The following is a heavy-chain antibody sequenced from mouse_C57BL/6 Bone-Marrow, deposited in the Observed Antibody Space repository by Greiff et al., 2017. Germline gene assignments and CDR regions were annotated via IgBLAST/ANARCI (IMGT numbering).Heavy chain of an antibody. V-gene: IGHV1-64*01. D-gene: IGHD1-1*01. CDR2: IHPNSGST. Sequence: VQLQQPGAELVKPGASVKLSCKASGYTFTSYWMHWVKQRPGQGLEWIGMIHPNSGSTKYNEKFKSKATLTVDKSSSTAYMQISSLTSEDYSVYYCARKAPLYYYGMSAWFSYWGQGTLVTVSA. CDR1: GYTFTSYW. J-gene: IGHJ3*01. CDR3: ARKAPLYYYGMSAWFSY.